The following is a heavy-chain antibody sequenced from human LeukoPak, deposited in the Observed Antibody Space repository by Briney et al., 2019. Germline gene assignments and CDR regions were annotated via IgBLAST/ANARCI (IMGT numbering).Heavy chain of an antibody. V-gene: IGHV1-69*05. D-gene: IGHD1-26*01. J-gene: IGHJ4*02. Sequence: SVKVSCKASGGTFSSYGASWVRQAPGQGLEWMGGIIPIFGTANYAQKFQGRVTITTDESTSTAYMELSSLRSEDTAVYYCARGERGGSYYGYWGQGTLVTVSS. CDR2: IIPIFGTA. CDR3: ARGERGGSYYGY. CDR1: GGTFSSYG.